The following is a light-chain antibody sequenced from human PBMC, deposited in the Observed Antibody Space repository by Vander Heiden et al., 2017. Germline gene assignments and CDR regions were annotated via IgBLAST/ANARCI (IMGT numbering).Light chain of an antibody. CDR1: GLPKNF. CDR2: EDN. CDR3: LSTDNSGNHVI. V-gene: IGLV3-10*01. Sequence: SYELPPPPSLSVSPGHTARITCPGDGLPKNFAYWYQQKSGLAPVLVIYEDNKRPSEIPERFSGSSSGTMATLTISGAQVEDEADYYCLSTDNSGNHVIFGGGTKLTVL. J-gene: IGLJ2*01.